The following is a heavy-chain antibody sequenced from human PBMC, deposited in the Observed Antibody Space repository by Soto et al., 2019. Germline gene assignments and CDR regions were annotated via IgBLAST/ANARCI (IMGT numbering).Heavy chain of an antibody. D-gene: IGHD6-19*01. J-gene: IGHJ3*02. CDR3: VRVLKSIGWEHDVFDI. Sequence: LRLSCAASGFTFSSYWMHWVRQAPGKGLVWVSRINSYGSSTSYADSVEGRFTISKDNAKNTLYLQMNNLRVDDTAVYYCVRVLKSIGWEHDVFDIWGQGTMVTVSS. V-gene: IGHV3-74*01. CDR1: GFTFSSYW. CDR2: INSYGSST.